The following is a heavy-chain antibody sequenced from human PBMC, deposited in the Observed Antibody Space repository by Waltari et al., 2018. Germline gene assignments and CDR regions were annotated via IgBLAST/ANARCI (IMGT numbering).Heavy chain of an antibody. CDR2: IYTVGST. CDR3: ARGHTISGGDYMDV. Sequence: EVQLVESGGGLIQPGGSLRLSCAVSGFTVSHHYMRWVRQAPGKGLEWVSVIYTVGSTFYADSVGGRFTISRDNSMNTLFLQMNSLRGEDTAVYYCARGHTISGGDYMDVWGKGTTVIVSS. D-gene: IGHD3-3*01. CDR1: GFTVSHHY. J-gene: IGHJ6*03. V-gene: IGHV3-53*01.